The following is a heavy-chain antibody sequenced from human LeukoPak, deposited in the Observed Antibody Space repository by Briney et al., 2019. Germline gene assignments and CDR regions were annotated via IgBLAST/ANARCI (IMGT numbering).Heavy chain of an antibody. CDR1: GFTFSSYA. CDR2: ISGSGGST. J-gene: IGHJ6*02. V-gene: IGHV3-23*01. CDR3: AKDEYGRNTMVRGVTGMDV. D-gene: IGHD3-10*01. Sequence: GGSLRLSCAASGFTFSSYAMSWVRQAPGKGLEWVSAISGSGGSTYYADSVKGRFTISRDNSKNTLYLQMNSLRAEDTAVYYCAKDEYGRNTMVRGVTGMDVWGQGPTVTVSS.